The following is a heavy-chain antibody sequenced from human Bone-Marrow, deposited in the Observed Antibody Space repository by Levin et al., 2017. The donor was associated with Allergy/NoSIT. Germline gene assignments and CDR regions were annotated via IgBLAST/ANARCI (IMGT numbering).Heavy chain of an antibody. Sequence: GGSLRLSCAASGFMLSSFEINWVRQAPGKGLEWVSYISSGGTNFFHAVSVMGRFTISRDNAKNSVYLQMNSLRADDTAVYYCARVSLTRYSAFWSGPPSYGMDVWGPGTTVTVSS. D-gene: IGHD3-3*01. CDR2: ISSGGTNF. V-gene: IGHV3-48*03. J-gene: IGHJ6*02. CDR1: GFMLSSFE. CDR3: ARVSLTRYSAFWSGPPSYGMDV.